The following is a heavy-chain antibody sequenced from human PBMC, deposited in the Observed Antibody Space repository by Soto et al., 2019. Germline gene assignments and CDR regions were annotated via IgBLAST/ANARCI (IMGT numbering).Heavy chain of an antibody. CDR3: ARSASAAAVTVVFYSDY. D-gene: IGHD6-13*01. CDR1: GGTFSSYA. CDR2: IIPIFGTA. Sequence: QVQLVQSGAEVKKPGSSVKVSCKASGGTFSSYAISWVRQAPGQGLEWMGGIIPIFGTANYAQKLQGRVTITADKSTSTPYMELSSLRSEDTAVYYCARSASAAAVTVVFYSDYWCQGTLLTVSS. V-gene: IGHV1-69*06. J-gene: IGHJ4*02.